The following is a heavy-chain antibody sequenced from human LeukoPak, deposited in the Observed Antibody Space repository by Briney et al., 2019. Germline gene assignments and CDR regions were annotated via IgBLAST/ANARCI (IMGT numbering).Heavy chain of an antibody. Sequence: ASVKVSCEASGYDFTSVGITWVRRAPGKGLEWMGWISPYNGNTRYAQKFQGRVAMTTDTSTTTAYMELRGLRFNDTAVYYCARAGPGSGWYFDYWGQGTLVTVSS. V-gene: IGHV1-18*01. D-gene: IGHD6-19*01. CDR2: ISPYNGNT. J-gene: IGHJ4*02. CDR1: GYDFTSVG. CDR3: ARAGPGSGWYFDY.